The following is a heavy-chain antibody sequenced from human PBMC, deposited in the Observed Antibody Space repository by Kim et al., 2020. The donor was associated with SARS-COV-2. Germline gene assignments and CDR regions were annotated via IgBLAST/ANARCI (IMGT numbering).Heavy chain of an antibody. CDR1: GGSISRDY. CDR3: ARDRGGLKHYMDV. D-gene: IGHD3-10*01. V-gene: IGHV4-59*01. CDR2: IHYSGST. Sequence: SETLPLTCSVSGGSISRDYWSWIRQPPGKGLEWIGYIHYSGSTTYNPSLESRVAISIDTSKNQFSLNLRSVTAADTALYYCARDRGGLKHYMDVWGKGT. J-gene: IGHJ6*03.